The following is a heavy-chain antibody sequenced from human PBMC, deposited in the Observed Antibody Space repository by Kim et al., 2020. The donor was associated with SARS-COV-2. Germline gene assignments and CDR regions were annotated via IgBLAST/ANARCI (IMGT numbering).Heavy chain of an antibody. D-gene: IGHD2-8*01. Sequence: TIYYADSVKGRFTISRNNAKNSLYLQMNSLRAEDTALYYCARAKGLTLLDPWGQGTLVTVSS. CDR3: ARAKGLTLLDP. CDR2: TI. V-gene: IGHV3-11*01. J-gene: IGHJ5*02.